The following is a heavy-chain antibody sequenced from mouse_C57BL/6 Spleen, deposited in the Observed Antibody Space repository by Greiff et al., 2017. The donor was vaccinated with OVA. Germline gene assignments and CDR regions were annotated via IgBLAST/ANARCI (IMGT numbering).Heavy chain of an antibody. Sequence: EVQRVESEGGLVQPGSSMKLSCTASGFTFSDYYMAWVRQVPEKGLEWVANINYDGSSTYYLDSLKSRFILSRDNAKNILYLQMSRLKSEDKAPDSCARQSYRLPCYFDYLGQGNTRT. V-gene: IGHV5-16*01. CDR1: GFTFSDYY. J-gene: IGHJ2*01. CDR2: INYDGSST. CDR3: ARQSYRLPCYFDY. D-gene: IGHD2-14*01.